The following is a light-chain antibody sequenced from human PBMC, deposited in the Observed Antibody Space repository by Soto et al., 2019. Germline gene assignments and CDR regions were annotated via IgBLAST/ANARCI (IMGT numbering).Light chain of an antibody. CDR2: GAS. Sequence: EIVLTQSPGTLSLSPGERATLSCRASQSVSSNYITWYQQKPGQAPRRLIFGASSRATGIPDRSSGSGSGTDFTLTISSLEPEDFAVYYCQQRSNWPPGGTFGPGTKVDIK. CDR1: QSVSSNY. CDR3: QQRSNWPPGGT. J-gene: IGKJ3*01. V-gene: IGKV3D-20*02.